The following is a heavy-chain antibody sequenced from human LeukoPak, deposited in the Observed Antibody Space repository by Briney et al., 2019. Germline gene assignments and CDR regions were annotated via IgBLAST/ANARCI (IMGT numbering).Heavy chain of an antibody. CDR2: ISYDGSNK. V-gene: IGHV3-30*04. Sequence: GGSLRLSCAASGFTFSSYAMHWVRQAPGKGLEWVAVISYDGSNKYYADSVKGRFTISRDNDKNSLYLQMNSLRAEDTAVYYCAELGITMIGGAWGKGTTVTISS. D-gene: IGHD3-10*02. J-gene: IGHJ6*04. CDR3: AELGITMIGGA. CDR1: GFTFSSYA.